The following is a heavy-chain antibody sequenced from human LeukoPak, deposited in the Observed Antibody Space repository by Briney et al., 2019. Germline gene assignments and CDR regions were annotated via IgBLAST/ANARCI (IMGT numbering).Heavy chain of an antibody. CDR1: GFTFDEYA. V-gene: IGHV3-43*02. CDR3: AKARRTGTHYSDFDY. J-gene: IGHJ4*02. D-gene: IGHD3/OR15-3a*01. Sequence: GESLRLSCAASGFTFDEYAMYWVRQAPGKGLDWVSLISGDGATTSYADSVKGRFTVSRDNSENSLHLQMESLRAEDTAFYYCAKARRTGTHYSDFDYWGQGTLVTVSS. CDR2: ISGDGATT.